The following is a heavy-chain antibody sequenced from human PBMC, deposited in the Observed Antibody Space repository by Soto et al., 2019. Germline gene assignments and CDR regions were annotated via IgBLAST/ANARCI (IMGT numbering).Heavy chain of an antibody. CDR2: IHHSGGT. D-gene: IGHD5-12*01. V-gene: IGHV4-4*02. Sequence: PSETLSLTCALSGGSVSNNNWWSWVRQSPGNGLEWIGEIHHSGGTNYNPSLESRATISVDKSKNEFSLRLRSVTAADTAVYYCTKNSAYALDYWGLGTLVTGSS. J-gene: IGHJ4*02. CDR3: TKNSAYALDY. CDR1: GGSVSNNNW.